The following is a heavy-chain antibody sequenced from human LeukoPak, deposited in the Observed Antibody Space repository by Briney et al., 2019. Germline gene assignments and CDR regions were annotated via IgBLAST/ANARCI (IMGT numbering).Heavy chain of an antibody. CDR2: FYYSGST. D-gene: IGHD5-24*01. CDR3: ARVGFDGYNNFLYYYYMDV. V-gene: IGHV4-59*01. J-gene: IGHJ6*03. Sequence: KTSETLSLTCADPGGSISSYYWSWIRQPPRRGLEWIGYFYYSGSTNYNPSLKSRVTISVDTSKNQFSLKLSSVTAADTAVYYCARVGFDGYNNFLYYYYMDVWGKGTTVTVSS. CDR1: GGSISSYY.